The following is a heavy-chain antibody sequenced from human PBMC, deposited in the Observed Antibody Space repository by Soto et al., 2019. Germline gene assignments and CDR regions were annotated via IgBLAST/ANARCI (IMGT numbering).Heavy chain of an antibody. CDR1: GFTFSSYA. V-gene: IGHV3-30-3*01. CDR2: ISYDGSNK. Sequence: PVGSLRLSCAASGFTFSSYAMHWVRQAPVKGLEWVAVISYDGSNKYYADSVKGRFTISRDNSKNTLYLQMNSLRAEDTAVYYCERWSEDYDSRLPFDYWGQGTLVTVSS. CDR3: ERWSEDYDSRLPFDY. J-gene: IGHJ4*02. D-gene: IGHD3-22*01.